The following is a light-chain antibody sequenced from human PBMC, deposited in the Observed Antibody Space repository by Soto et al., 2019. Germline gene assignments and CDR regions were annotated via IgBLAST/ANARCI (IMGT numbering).Light chain of an antibody. CDR1: QTVYNF. CDR2: AAS. V-gene: IGKV1-39*01. CDR3: QQSYSTPLWT. J-gene: IGKJ1*01. Sequence: IQMTQSPSSLSASVGDRVTITCRASQTVYNFINWYQQKGGKAPRLLIYAASNLQSGVPSRFSGSGSGTDFTLTISSLQPEDFATYFCQQSYSTPLWTFGQGTKVDIK.